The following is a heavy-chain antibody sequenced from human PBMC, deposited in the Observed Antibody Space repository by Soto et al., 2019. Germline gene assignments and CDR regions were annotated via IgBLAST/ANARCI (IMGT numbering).Heavy chain of an antibody. CDR3: ARKKRGRSDDGSSPFAMDV. V-gene: IGHV4-34*01. CDR2: INHSGTT. Sequence: SETLSLTCAVSGGSFSGYFWSLIRQPPGKGLEWMGEINHSGTTNFNPSLKSRLTMSVDTSKNQLSLKLSSVTAADTGVFYCARKKRGRSDDGSSPFAMDVWGQGTRVTVSS. J-gene: IGHJ6*02. CDR1: GGSFSGYF. D-gene: IGHD3-3*01.